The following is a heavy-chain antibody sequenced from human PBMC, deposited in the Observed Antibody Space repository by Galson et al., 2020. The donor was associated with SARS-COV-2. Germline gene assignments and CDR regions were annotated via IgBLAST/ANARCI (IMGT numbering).Heavy chain of an antibody. V-gene: IGHV3-30*04. J-gene: IGHJ6*02. Sequence: GESLKISCAASGFTFSSYAMHWVRQAPGKGLEWVAVISYDGSNKYYADSVKGRFTISRDNSKNTLYLQMNSLRAEDTAVYYCARARGGAYYYGMDVWGQGTT. CDR3: ARARGGAYYYGMDV. CDR1: GFTFSSYA. CDR2: ISYDGSNK. D-gene: IGHD1-26*01.